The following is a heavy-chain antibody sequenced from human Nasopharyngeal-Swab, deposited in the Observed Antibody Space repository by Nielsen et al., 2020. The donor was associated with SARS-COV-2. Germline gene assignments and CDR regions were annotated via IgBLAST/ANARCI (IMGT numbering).Heavy chain of an antibody. D-gene: IGHD2-2*01. J-gene: IGHJ6*03. Sequence: WSRQPPGKGPEWIAEINHSGSTNYNPSLKSRVTLSVDTSMNQVSLEVSSVTAADTAVYYCARGLSGIVPAPILGLGPYYYYYYMDVWGKGTTVTVSS. V-gene: IGHV4-34*01. CDR2: INHSGST. CDR3: ARGLSGIVPAPILGLGPYYYYYYMDV.